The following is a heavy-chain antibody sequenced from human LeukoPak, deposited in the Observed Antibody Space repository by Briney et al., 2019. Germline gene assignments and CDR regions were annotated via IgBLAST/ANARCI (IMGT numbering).Heavy chain of an antibody. Sequence: PGGSLRLSCAASGFTFNNYGMHWVRQAPGKGLEWVAVISYDGRNKHYPDSVKGRFTISRDISTDTLWLQMDSLRSEDTAVYYCARARIVVVVEDAFDIWGQGTMVTVSS. J-gene: IGHJ3*02. CDR2: ISYDGRNK. CDR1: GFTFNNYG. D-gene: IGHD2-15*01. CDR3: ARARIVVVVEDAFDI. V-gene: IGHV3-30*03.